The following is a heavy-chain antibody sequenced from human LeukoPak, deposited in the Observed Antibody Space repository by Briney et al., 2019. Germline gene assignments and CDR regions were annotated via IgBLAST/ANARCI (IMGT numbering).Heavy chain of an antibody. D-gene: IGHD2-2*02. V-gene: IGHV4-59*01. CDR2: IYYSGST. CDR1: GGSISSYY. Sequence: PSETLSLTCTVSGGSISSYYWSWIRQPPGKGLEWIGDIYYSGSTNYNPSLKSRVTISVDTSKNQFSLKLSSVTAADTAVYYCARGYCSSTSCYRWFDPWGQGTLVTVSS. CDR3: ARGYCSSTSCYRWFDP. J-gene: IGHJ5*02.